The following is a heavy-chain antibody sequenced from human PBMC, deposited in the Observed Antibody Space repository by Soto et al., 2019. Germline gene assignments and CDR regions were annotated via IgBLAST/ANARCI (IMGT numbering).Heavy chain of an antibody. CDR3: ARRSSSFGWLDP. CDR2: IYDSGST. Sequence: HLPLQDSGPGLVKPSETLSLPCTVSGGAISSSSYYWGWIRQPPGKGLEWIGSIYDSGSTYYNPSLKSRVTLSVDTSKNQFSLRLSSVTAADTAVYYCARRSSSFGWLDPWGQGTLVTVSS. J-gene: IGHJ5*02. D-gene: IGHD6-13*01. V-gene: IGHV4-39*01. CDR1: GGAISSSSYY.